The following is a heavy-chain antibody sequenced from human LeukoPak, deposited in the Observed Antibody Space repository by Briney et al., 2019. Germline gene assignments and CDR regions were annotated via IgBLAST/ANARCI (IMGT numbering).Heavy chain of an antibody. D-gene: IGHD1-7*01. Sequence: GGSLRLSCAASGFTFSSYGMNWVRQAPGKGLEWVSSISGSSTYIYYAVSVKGRFTISRDDAKNSLYLQMNSLRAEDTAVYYCARGGTMTYDYWGQGTLVTVSS. J-gene: IGHJ4*02. CDR3: ARGGTMTYDY. V-gene: IGHV3-21*01. CDR2: ISGSSTYI. CDR1: GFTFSSYG.